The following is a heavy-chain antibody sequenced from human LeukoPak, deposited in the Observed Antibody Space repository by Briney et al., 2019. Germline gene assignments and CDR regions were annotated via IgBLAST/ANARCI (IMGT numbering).Heavy chain of an antibody. D-gene: IGHD2-15*01. V-gene: IGHV1-24*01. CDR3: AKANVVAAMADWFDP. Sequence: GASVKVSCKVSGYTLTELSMHWVRQAPGKGLEWMGGFDPEDGETIYAQKFQGRVTMTEDTSTDTAYMELSSLRSEDTAVYYCAKANVVAAMADWFDPWGQGTLVTVSS. J-gene: IGHJ5*02. CDR2: FDPEDGET. CDR1: GYTLTELS.